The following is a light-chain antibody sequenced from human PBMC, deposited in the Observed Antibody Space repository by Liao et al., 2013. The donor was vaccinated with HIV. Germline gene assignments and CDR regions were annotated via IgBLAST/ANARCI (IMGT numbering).Light chain of an antibody. V-gene: IGLV3-1*01. CDR2: EDT. J-gene: IGLJ1*01. CDR1: TLADKY. Sequence: SFDLTQPPSVSVSPGQTASITCSGDTLADKYTFWYQQKPGQSPVLVMYEDTKRPSGTPERFSGSNSGNTATLTISGTQAMDEADYYCQAWDSSTPLYVFGTGTKVTRP. CDR3: QAWDSSTPLYV.